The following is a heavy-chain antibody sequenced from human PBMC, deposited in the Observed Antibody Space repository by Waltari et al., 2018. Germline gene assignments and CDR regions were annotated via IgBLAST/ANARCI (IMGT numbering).Heavy chain of an antibody. CDR2: TIPIFGSP. CDR1: GGNIGRYA. Sequence: QVQLVQSGAEVKKPGSSVRVSCRASGGNIGRYATTWVRQAPGQGLEWMGGTIPIFGSPMYAPKFQGRVSITADELTYTVYMELNSLRSDDTAIYYCARRKLGEAFDIWGQGTMVIVSS. V-gene: IGHV1-69*12. D-gene: IGHD3-16*01. CDR3: ARRKLGEAFDI. J-gene: IGHJ3*02.